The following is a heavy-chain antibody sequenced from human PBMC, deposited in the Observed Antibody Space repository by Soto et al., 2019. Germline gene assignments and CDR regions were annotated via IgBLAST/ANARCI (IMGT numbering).Heavy chain of an antibody. V-gene: IGHV1-18*04. CDR3: ARDLVAGIWGDAFDI. D-gene: IGHD3-16*01. CDR1: GYTFTNHG. J-gene: IGHJ3*02. Sequence: QVQLVQSGAEVKKPGASVKVACKTSGYTFTNHGINWVRQAPGQGLEWMGWINPYNANVNYAQKLQGRVTMTTDTSTSTAYMARRSLTSDATAVYYCARDLVAGIWGDAFDIWGQGTMVTVSS. CDR2: INPYNANV.